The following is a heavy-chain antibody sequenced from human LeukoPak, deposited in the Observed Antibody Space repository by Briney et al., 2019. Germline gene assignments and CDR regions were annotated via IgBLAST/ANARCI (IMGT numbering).Heavy chain of an antibody. V-gene: IGHV3-11*01. J-gene: IGHJ3*02. D-gene: IGHD6-19*01. CDR3: ARDIRYSSGWYMGVDI. Sequence: GGSLRLSCAASGFTFSDYYMGWIRQAPGKGLEWVSYISSSGSTIYYADSVKGRFTISRDNAKNSLYLQMNSLRAEDTAVYYCARDIRYSSGWYMGVDIWGQGTMVTVSS. CDR2: ISSSGSTI. CDR1: GFTFSDYY.